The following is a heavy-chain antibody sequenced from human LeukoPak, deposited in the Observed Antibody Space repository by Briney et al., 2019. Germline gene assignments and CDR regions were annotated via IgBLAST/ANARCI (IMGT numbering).Heavy chain of an antibody. CDR2: ISGGGGNT. J-gene: IGHJ4*02. Sequence: QPGGSLRLSCAASGFTFSSYAMTWVRQAPGKGLEWVSAISGGGGNTYYADSVKGRFTISRDNPRNTLYLQMNSLRAEDTAVYYCAKESRNYYDTSGSPDSWGQGILVTVSS. CDR3: AKESRNYYDTSGSPDS. D-gene: IGHD3-22*01. CDR1: GFTFSSYA. V-gene: IGHV3-23*01.